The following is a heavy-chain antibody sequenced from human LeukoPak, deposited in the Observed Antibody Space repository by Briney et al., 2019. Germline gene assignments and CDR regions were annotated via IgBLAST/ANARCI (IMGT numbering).Heavy chain of an antibody. V-gene: IGHV3-21*01. CDR1: GFTFSSYS. CDR3: AGSPLRYGSSRCYEVPLYLLY. CDR2: ISSSSSYI. Sequence: PGGPLRLSCAASGFTFSSYSMNWVRQAPGKGLEWVSSISSSSSYIYYADSVKGRFTISRDNPKNSLYLQMHSLRAEDTGVYYRAGSPLRYGSSRCYEVPLYLLYWGQGTLVSVPS. J-gene: IGHJ4*02. D-gene: IGHD3-22*01.